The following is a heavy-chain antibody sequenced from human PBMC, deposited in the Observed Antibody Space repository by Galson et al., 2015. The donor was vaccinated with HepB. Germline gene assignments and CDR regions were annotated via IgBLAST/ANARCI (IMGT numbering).Heavy chain of an antibody. Sequence: SLRLSCAASGFTVSSSYMSWVRQAPGKGLEWVSVIYVDGSTFYADSVKGRFTISRDSSKNTLYLQMNSLRAEDTAVYYCAREAGATDSWGQGALVTVSS. J-gene: IGHJ4*02. CDR3: AREAGATDS. CDR2: IYVDGST. V-gene: IGHV3-53*01. CDR1: GFTVSSSY. D-gene: IGHD1-26*01.